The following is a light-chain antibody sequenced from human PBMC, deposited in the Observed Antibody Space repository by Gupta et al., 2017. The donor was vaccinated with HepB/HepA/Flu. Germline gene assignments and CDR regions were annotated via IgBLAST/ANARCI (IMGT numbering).Light chain of an antibody. CDR1: QTVNGK. J-gene: IGKJ2*03. V-gene: IGKV3-15*01. CDR3: QQDDNWPYS. Sequence: DIVMPQPPAPLSASLGERATLPCRASQTVNGKLAWYQQKPGQAPRLLMYGASTGATGVPDRFSGSGSGTEFTLTISSLQAEDFAVYYCQQDDNWPYSFGQGTKLEIK. CDR2: GAS.